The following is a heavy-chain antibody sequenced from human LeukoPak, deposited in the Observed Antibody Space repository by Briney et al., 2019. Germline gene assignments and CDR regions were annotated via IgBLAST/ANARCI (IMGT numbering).Heavy chain of an antibody. D-gene: IGHD6-13*01. Sequence: ASVKVSCKASGYTFTSYDINWVRQATGQGLEWMGWMNPNSGNTGYAQKFQGRVTMTRNTSISTAYMELSSLRSEDTAVYYCARGLLTSGYSSSWYDYWGQGTLVTVSS. J-gene: IGHJ4*02. CDR2: MNPNSGNT. CDR1: GYTFTSYD. CDR3: ARGLLTSGYSSSWYDY. V-gene: IGHV1-8*01.